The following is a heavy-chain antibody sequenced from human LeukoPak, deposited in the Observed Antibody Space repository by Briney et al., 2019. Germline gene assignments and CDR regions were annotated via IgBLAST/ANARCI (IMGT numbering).Heavy chain of an antibody. D-gene: IGHD2/OR15-2a*01. CDR2: TNQDGSAK. V-gene: IGHV3-7*01. J-gene: IGHJ4*02. CDR1: GFSLSSSW. Sequence: PGGSLRLSCAASGFSLSSSWMSWVRQAPGKGLEWVANTNQDGSAKNYVDSVRGRFTISRDNAKDSLFLQMNSLRAEDTAVYYCAREGFLDYWGQGTLVTVSS. CDR3: AREGFLDY.